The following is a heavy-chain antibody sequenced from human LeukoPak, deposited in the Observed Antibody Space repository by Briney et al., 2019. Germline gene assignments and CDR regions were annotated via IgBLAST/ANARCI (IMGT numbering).Heavy chain of an antibody. CDR2: INVGNGNT. D-gene: IGHD3-10*01. V-gene: IGHV1-3*03. Sequence: GASVKVSCKASGYTFTDYPMHWVRQAPGQRLEWMGWINVGNGNTKYSQEFQGRVTITRDTSASTAYMELSSLRSEDTAVYYCATGSSITMVRGVPLYYMDVWGKGTTVTVSS. CDR1: GYTFTDYP. CDR3: ATGSSITMVRGVPLYYMDV. J-gene: IGHJ6*03.